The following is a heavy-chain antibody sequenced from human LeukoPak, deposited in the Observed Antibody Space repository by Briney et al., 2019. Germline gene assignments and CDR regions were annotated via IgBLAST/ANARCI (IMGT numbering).Heavy chain of an antibody. J-gene: IGHJ4*02. Sequence: SETLSLTCTVSGGSISSYYWSWLRQPPGKGLEWFGYIYYSGSTNYNPSLKSRVTISVDTSKNQFSLKLSSVTAADTAVYYCARVGEDSSGWPYYFDYWGQGTLVTVSS. CDR3: ARVGEDSSGWPYYFDY. V-gene: IGHV4-59*01. CDR2: IYYSGST. CDR1: GGSISSYY. D-gene: IGHD6-19*01.